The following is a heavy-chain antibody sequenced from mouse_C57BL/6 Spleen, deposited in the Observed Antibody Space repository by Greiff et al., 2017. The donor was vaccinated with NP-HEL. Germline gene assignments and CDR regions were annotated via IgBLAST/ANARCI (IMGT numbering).Heavy chain of an antibody. CDR3: AGGSSRGYFDY. CDR2: IWSGGST. D-gene: IGHD1-1*01. CDR1: GFSLTSYG. Sequence: QVQLQQSGPGLVQPSQSLSITCTVSGFSLTSYGVHWVRQSPGKGLEWLGVIWSGGSTDYNAAFISRLSISKDNSKSQVFFKMNSLQADDTAIYYCAGGSSRGYFDYWGQGTTLTVSS. V-gene: IGHV2-2*01. J-gene: IGHJ2*01.